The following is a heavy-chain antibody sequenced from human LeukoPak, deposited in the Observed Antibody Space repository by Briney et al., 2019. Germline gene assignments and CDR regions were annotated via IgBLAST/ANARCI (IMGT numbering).Heavy chain of an antibody. V-gene: IGHV4-4*07. Sequence: SEALSLTCTVSGGSISSYYWSWIRQPAGKGLEWIGRIYTSGSTNYNPSLKSRVTMSVDTSKNQFSLKLSSVTAADTAVYYCARHIVGATTFAFDIWGQGTMVTVSS. CDR1: GGSISSYY. J-gene: IGHJ3*02. CDR2: IYTSGST. CDR3: ARHIVGATTFAFDI. D-gene: IGHD1-26*01.